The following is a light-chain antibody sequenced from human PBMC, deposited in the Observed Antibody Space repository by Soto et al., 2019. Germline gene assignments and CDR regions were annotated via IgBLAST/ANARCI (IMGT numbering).Light chain of an antibody. V-gene: IGKV3-11*01. CDR2: DAS. Sequence: EIVLTQSPATLSLSPGERATLSCRASQSVSSYLAWYQQKPGQALRLLIYDASNRATGIPARFSGSGSGTDFTLTISSLEPEDFAVYYCQQYGSSPPKTFGRGTKVDNK. CDR3: QQYGSSPPKT. J-gene: IGKJ1*01. CDR1: QSVSSY.